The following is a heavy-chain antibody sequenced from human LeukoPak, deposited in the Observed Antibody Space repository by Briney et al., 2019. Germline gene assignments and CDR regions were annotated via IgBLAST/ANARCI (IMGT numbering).Heavy chain of an antibody. CDR2: IYHSGST. J-gene: IGHJ4*02. Sequence: SETLSLTCAVYGGSFSGYYWSWIRQPPGKGLEWIGSIYHSGSTYYNPSLKSRVTISVDTSKNQFSLKLSSVTAADTAVYYCATEYCASSSCRFDSWGQGTLVTVSS. D-gene: IGHD2-2*01. CDR3: ATEYCASSSCRFDS. CDR1: GGSFSGYY. V-gene: IGHV4-34*01.